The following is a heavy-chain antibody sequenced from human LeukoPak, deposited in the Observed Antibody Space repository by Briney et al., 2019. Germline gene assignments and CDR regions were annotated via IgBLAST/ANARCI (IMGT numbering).Heavy chain of an antibody. V-gene: IGHV3-30*01. J-gene: IGHJ4*02. CDR1: GFTLSSYA. CDR2: ISYDGSTQ. D-gene: IGHD3-9*01. CDR3: ARMYTLRYFDWLDQGFDY. Sequence: PGGSLRLSCAASGFTLSSYAMHWVRQAPGKGLEWVAVISYDGSTQYYADSVKGRFTISRDNSKNTMYLHMNSLRAEDTAVYYCARMYTLRYFDWLDQGFDYWGQGTLVTVSS.